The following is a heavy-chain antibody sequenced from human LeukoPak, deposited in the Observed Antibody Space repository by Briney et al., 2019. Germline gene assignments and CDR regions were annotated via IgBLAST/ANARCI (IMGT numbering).Heavy chain of an antibody. CDR2: INPSDGTT. V-gene: IGHV1-46*01. Sequence: GASVKVSCKASGYTFTSYNMHWVRQAPGQGLEWMGIINPSDGTTNYAQTFQGRVTMTRDTSTSTVYMELSSLRSEDTAVYYCARVGNFDYWGQGTLVTVSS. J-gene: IGHJ4*02. D-gene: IGHD3-10*01. CDR1: GYTFTSYN. CDR3: ARVGNFDY.